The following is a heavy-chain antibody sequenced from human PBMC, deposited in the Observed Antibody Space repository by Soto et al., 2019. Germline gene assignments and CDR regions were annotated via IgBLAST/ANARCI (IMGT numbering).Heavy chain of an antibody. CDR2: IYYSGST. CDR1: GGSISSYY. J-gene: IGHJ5*02. Sequence: SETLSLTCTVSGGSISSYYWSWIRQPPGKGLEWIGYIYYSGSTNYNPSLKSRVTISVDTSKNQFSLKLSSVTAADTAVYYCARRSDIAVAGTGYEWFDPWGQGTLVTVSS. D-gene: IGHD6-19*01. V-gene: IGHV4-59*08. CDR3: ARRSDIAVAGTGYEWFDP.